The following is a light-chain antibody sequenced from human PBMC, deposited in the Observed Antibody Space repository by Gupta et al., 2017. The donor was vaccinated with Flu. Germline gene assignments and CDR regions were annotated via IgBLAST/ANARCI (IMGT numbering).Light chain of an antibody. Sequence: SLVTHPLSASGPPGQGVTIACFGGSSNIGSNYVYWYHQLPGTAPKLLIYRNDQRPSGAPDRFSGSKSGTSASLAISGLRSEDEANYYCAAWDDSLRGRLFGGGTKLTVL. J-gene: IGLJ3*02. CDR3: AAWDDSLRGRL. CDR2: RND. CDR1: SSNIGSNY. V-gene: IGLV1-47*01.